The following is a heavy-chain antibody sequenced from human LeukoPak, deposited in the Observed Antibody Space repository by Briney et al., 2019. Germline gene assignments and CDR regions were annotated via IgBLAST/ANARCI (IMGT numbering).Heavy chain of an antibody. CDR2: IYYSGTT. Sequence: PSETLSLTCTVSGGSISSYYWSWIRQPPGKGLEWIGYIYYSGTTNYNPSLKSRLTISIDTSKNQFSLKLSSVTAADTAVYYCARLMDSPNWCFDLWGRGTLVTVSS. V-gene: IGHV4-59*08. D-gene: IGHD2-8*01. J-gene: IGHJ2*01. CDR1: GGSISSYY. CDR3: ARLMDSPNWCFDL.